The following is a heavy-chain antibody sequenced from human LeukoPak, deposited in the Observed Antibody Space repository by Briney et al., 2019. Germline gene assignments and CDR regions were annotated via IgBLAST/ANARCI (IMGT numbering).Heavy chain of an antibody. Sequence: ASVKVSCKASGYTFTGYYMHRVRQAPGQGLEWMGWINPNSGGTNYAQKFQGRVTMTRDTSISTAYMELSRLRSDDTAVYYCARDDEDRVCFDPWGQGTLVTVSS. CDR3: ARDDEDRVCFDP. V-gene: IGHV1-2*02. CDR1: GYTFTGYY. J-gene: IGHJ5*02. CDR2: INPNSGGT.